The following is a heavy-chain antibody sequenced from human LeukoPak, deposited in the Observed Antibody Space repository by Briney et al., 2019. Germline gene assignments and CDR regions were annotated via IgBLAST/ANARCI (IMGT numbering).Heavy chain of an antibody. CDR3: VTRITSTGDY. CDR2: IKTKTDGRAT. D-gene: IGHD3-16*01. CDR1: GFNFSDVW. J-gene: IGHJ4*02. Sequence: PGGSLRLSCEASGFNFSDVWMNWVRQAPGKGLEWIGRIKTKTDGRATEYAAPAKGRLTISRDDSKSTVYLHMNSLKTEDTALYYCVTRITSTGDYWGQGTLVTVSS. V-gene: IGHV3-15*01.